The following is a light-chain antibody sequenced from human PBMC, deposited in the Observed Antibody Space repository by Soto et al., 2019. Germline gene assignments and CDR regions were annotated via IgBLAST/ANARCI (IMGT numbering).Light chain of an antibody. CDR2: SSD. V-gene: IGLV1-44*01. CDR1: SSNIGRNT. CDR3: AACDDSRNAWA. J-gene: IGLJ3*02. Sequence: QSVLTQPHSASGTPGQRVSLSCSGSSSNIGRNTVKWYRQLPGTAPKLLIGSSDHRPSGVPDRFSGSQSGTSASLDISGLQSEDEADYSCAACDDSRNAWAFGGGTKLTVL.